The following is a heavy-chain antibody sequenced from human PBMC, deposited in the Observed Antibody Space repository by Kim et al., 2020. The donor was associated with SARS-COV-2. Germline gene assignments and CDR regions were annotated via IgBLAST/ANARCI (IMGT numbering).Heavy chain of an antibody. J-gene: IGHJ6*02. Sequence: GGSLRLSCAASGFTFSSYWMHWVRQAPGKGLVWVSRINSDGSSTSYADSVKGRFTISRDNAKNTLYLQMNSLRAEDTAVYYCARVDTAMVTRYYYYYGMDVWGQGTPVTVSS. CDR3: ARVDTAMVTRYYYYYGMDV. V-gene: IGHV3-74*01. CDR1: GFTFSSYW. CDR2: INSDGSST. D-gene: IGHD5-18*01.